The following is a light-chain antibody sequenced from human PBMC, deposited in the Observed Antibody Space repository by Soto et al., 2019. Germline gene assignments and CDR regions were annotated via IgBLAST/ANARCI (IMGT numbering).Light chain of an antibody. J-gene: IGKJ1*01. CDR1: QSVSSSY. Sequence: IVLTQSPGTLSLSPGERATLSCRASQSVSSSYLAWYQQKPGQAPRLLIYGASSRATGIPDRFSGSGSGTDFTLTISRLEPGDFAVYYCQQYGSSPRGTFGQGTKVDIK. V-gene: IGKV3-20*01. CDR3: QQYGSSPRGT. CDR2: GAS.